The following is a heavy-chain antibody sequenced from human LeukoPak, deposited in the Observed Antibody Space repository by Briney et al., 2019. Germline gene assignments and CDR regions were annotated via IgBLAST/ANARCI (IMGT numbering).Heavy chain of an antibody. Sequence: GRSLRLSCAASGFTFSSYAMSWVRQAPGKGLEGVSAISGSGGSTYYADSVKGRFTISRDNYKNTLYLQMNSLRAEDTAVYYCAKLAVTVGATRDYWGQGTLVTVSS. D-gene: IGHD1-26*01. CDR3: AKLAVTVGATRDY. J-gene: IGHJ4*02. V-gene: IGHV3-23*01. CDR2: ISGSGGST. CDR1: GFTFSSYA.